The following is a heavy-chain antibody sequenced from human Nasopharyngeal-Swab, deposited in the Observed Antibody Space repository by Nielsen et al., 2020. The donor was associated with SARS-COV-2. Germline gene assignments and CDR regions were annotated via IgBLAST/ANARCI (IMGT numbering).Heavy chain of an antibody. J-gene: IGHJ4*02. CDR1: GFTFSSYT. CDR3: ARTYGGNSKLSY. V-gene: IGHV3-21*01. CDR2: TSSSSNYI. Sequence: GGSLRLSCAASGFTFSSYTMNWVRQAPGKGLEWVSSTSSSSNYIYYADSVKGRFTISRDNAKNSLYLQMSSLRAEDTAVYYCARTYGGNSKLSYWGQGTLVTVSS. D-gene: IGHD4-23*01.